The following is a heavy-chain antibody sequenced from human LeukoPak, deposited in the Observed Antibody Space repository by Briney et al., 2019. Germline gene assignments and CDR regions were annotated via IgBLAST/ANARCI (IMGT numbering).Heavy chain of an antibody. V-gene: IGHV3-30*03. D-gene: IGHD1-26*01. J-gene: IGHJ4*02. Sequence: GGSLRLSCAASGFTFSSYGMHWVRQAPGKGLEWVAVISYDGSNKYYADSVKGRFTISRDNAKNSLYLQMNSLRAEDTAVYYCARAHSGSLDYWGQGTLVTVSS. CDR2: ISYDGSNK. CDR3: ARAHSGSLDY. CDR1: GFTFSSYG.